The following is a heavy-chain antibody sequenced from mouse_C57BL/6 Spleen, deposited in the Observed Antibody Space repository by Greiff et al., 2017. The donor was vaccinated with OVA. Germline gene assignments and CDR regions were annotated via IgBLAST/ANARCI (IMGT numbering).Heavy chain of an antibody. Sequence: EVQRVESGAELVKPGASVKLSCTASGFNIKDYYMHWVKQRTEQGLEWIGRIDPEGGETKYGPKFQGKATITADKSSNTAYLQLSSLTSEDSAASFCSISLITSVVAPFDYWGQGTTLTVSS. CDR2: IDPEGGET. D-gene: IGHD1-1*01. J-gene: IGHJ2*01. V-gene: IGHV14-2*01. CDR3: SISLITSVVAPFDY. CDR1: GFNIKDYY.